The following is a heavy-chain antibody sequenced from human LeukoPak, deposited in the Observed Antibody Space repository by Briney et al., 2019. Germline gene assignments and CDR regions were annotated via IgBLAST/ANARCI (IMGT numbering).Heavy chain of an antibody. D-gene: IGHD2-15*01. CDR1: GFTFSGSA. CDR2: SRSKANSYAT. Sequence: GGSLKLSCAASGFTFSGSAMHWVRQASGKGLEWVGRSRSKANSYATAYAASVKGRFTISRDDSKNTAYLQMNSLKTEDTAVYYCTRPLGGCSGGSCYGYYYMDVWGKGTTVTVSS. CDR3: TRPLGGCSGGSCYGYYYMDV. J-gene: IGHJ6*03. V-gene: IGHV3-73*01.